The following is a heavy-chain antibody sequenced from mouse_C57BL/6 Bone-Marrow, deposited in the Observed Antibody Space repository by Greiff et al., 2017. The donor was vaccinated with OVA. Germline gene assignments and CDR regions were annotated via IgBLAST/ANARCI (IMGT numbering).Heavy chain of an antibody. J-gene: IGHJ4*01. CDR3: ARDRWDYDGYYAMDY. V-gene: IGHV5-4*01. CDR1: GFTFSSYA. D-gene: IGHD2-4*01. CDR2: ISDGGSYT. Sequence: DVMLVESGGGLVKPGGSLKLSCAASGFTFSSYAMSWVRQTPEKRLEWVATISDGGSYTYYPDNVKGRFTISRDNAKNNLYLQMSHLKSEDTAMYYCARDRWDYDGYYAMDYWGQGTSVTVSS.